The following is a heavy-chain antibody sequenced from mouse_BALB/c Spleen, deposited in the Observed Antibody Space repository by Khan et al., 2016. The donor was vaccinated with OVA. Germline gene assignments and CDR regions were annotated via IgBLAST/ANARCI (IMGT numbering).Heavy chain of an antibody. CDR1: GYIFTSYW. Sequence: QVQLKESGAELVRPGTSVKLSCKTSGYIFTSYWIHWVRQRTGQGLEWIARIYPGTDNTYYNEKLKERATLTADRSSSTAYMQLNSLKSEDSAVYFCAREEALYYFDYWGQGTTLTVSS. CDR2: IYPGTDNT. D-gene: IGHD3-2*02. CDR3: AREEALYYFDY. V-gene: IGHV1-76*01. J-gene: IGHJ2*01.